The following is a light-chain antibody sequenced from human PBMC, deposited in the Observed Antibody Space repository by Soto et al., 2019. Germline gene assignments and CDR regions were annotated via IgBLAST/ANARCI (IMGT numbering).Light chain of an antibody. CDR3: QQYGSSSEIT. CDR1: QGVSRK. CDR2: GAS. Sequence: DIVMTQSPATLSVAPGERVTFSCRASQGVSRKLAWYQHKPGQAPRLLISGASTGATGIPARFSGSGSGTEFTLTISSLQSEDCAIYYCQQYGSSSEITLGQGTRLEIK. V-gene: IGKV3-15*01. J-gene: IGKJ5*01.